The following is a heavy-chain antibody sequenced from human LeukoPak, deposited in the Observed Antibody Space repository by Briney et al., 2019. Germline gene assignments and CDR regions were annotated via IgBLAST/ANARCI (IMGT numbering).Heavy chain of an antibody. CDR3: ARGGVDYDSSGLIDS. J-gene: IGHJ4*02. V-gene: IGHV4-59*01. CDR1: GGSISSYY. D-gene: IGHD3-22*01. CDR2: TYYSGST. Sequence: SETLSLTCTVSGGSISSYYWSWIRQPPGKGLEWIGYTYYSGSTNYNPSLKSRVTISVDTSKNQFSLKLSSVTAADTAVYYCARGGVDYDSSGLIDSWGQGTLVTVSS.